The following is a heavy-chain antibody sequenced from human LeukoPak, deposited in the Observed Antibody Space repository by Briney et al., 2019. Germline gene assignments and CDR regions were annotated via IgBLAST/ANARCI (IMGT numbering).Heavy chain of an antibody. V-gene: IGHV3-23*01. J-gene: IGHJ4*02. D-gene: IGHD1-26*01. CDR3: AKGANSDTRYYFDY. Sequence: GGSLRLSCAASGFTFSSYAMSWVRQAPGKGLEWVSSISASGGTIYYADSVKGRFTISRDNSKNTLFLQMKSLRVEHTAIYYCAKGANSDTRYYFDYWGQGSLVTVSS. CDR1: GFTFSSYA. CDR2: ISASGGTI.